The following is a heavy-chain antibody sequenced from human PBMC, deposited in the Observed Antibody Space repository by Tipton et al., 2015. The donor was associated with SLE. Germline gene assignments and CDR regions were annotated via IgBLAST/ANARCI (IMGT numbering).Heavy chain of an antibody. Sequence: TLSLTCTVSGGSIGSRSHYWGWIRQIPGKGLEWIGSIYYSGRMYYNPPLKSRVTVSVDTSKNQFSLNLKSVTAADTAVYYCARQGAAVTMSGWFDPWGQGTLVTVSS. V-gene: IGHV4-39*01. D-gene: IGHD4-17*01. CDR3: ARQGAAVTMSGWFDP. CDR1: GGSIGSRSHY. CDR2: IYYSGRM. J-gene: IGHJ5*02.